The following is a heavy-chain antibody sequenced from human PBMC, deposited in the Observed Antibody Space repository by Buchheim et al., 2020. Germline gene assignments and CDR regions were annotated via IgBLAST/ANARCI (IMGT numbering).Heavy chain of an antibody. V-gene: IGHV3-48*01. Sequence: EVQLVESGGGLVQPGGSLRLSCAASGFTFSSYSMNWVRQAPGKGLEWVSYISSSSSTIYYADSVKGRFTISRDNAKNSLYLQTNSLRAEDTAVYYCARIALRKGWYFDLWGRGTL. J-gene: IGHJ2*01. CDR1: GFTFSSYS. CDR3: ARIALRKGWYFDL. CDR2: ISSSSSTI.